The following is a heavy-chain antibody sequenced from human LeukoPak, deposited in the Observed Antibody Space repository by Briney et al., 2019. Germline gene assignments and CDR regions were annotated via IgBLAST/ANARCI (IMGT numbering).Heavy chain of an antibody. CDR1: GGSISSSSYY. D-gene: IGHD4-23*01. Sequence: SETLSLTCTVSGGSISSSSYYWGWIRQPPGKGLEWIGSIYYSGSTYYNPSLKSRVTISVDTSKNQFSLKLSSVTAADTAVYYCARRSVVHSTSVCYFDYWGQGTLVTVSS. CDR3: ARRSVVHSTSVCYFDY. V-gene: IGHV4-39*01. CDR2: IYYSGST. J-gene: IGHJ4*02.